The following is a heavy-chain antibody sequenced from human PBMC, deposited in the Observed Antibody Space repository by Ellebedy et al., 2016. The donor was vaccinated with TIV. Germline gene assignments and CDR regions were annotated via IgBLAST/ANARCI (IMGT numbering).Heavy chain of an antibody. CDR1: GYTFTSYY. CDR3: ARGSYSGSPDY. Sequence: AASVKVSCKASGYTFTSYYMHWVRQAPGQGLEWMGGIIPIFGTANYAQKFQGRVTITADESTSTAYMELSSLRSEDTAVYYCARGSYSGSPDYWGQGTLVTVSS. J-gene: IGHJ4*02. V-gene: IGHV1-69*13. CDR2: IIPIFGTA. D-gene: IGHD5-12*01.